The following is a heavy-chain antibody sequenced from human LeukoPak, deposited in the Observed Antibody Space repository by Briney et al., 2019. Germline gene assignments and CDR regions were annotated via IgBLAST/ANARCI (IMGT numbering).Heavy chain of an antibody. V-gene: IGHV4-31*03. CDR2: IYYSET. CDR1: GGSINSGGYH. J-gene: IGHJ6*02. Sequence: SETLSLTCTVSGGSINSGGYHWSWIRQHPGKGLEWIGNIYYSETSYNPSLKSRITITADTSKNQFSLKVNSMTAADTAVYYCARDLSSGSFYYGMDVWGQGTTVTVSS. D-gene: IGHD3-10*01. CDR3: ARDLSSGSFYYGMDV.